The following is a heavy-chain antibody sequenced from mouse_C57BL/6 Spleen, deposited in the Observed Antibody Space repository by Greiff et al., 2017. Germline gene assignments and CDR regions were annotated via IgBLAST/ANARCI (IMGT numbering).Heavy chain of an antibody. CDR2: INPGSGGT. CDR1: GYAFTNYL. CDR3: ARSQLGHYFDY. J-gene: IGHJ2*01. D-gene: IGHD4-1*02. Sequence: QVQLQQSGAELVRPGTSVKVSCKASGYAFTNYLIERVKQRPGQGLEWIVVINPGSGGTNYNEKFKGKATLTADKSSSPAYMQLSSLTSEDSAVYFCARSQLGHYFDYWGQGTTLTVSS. V-gene: IGHV1-54*01.